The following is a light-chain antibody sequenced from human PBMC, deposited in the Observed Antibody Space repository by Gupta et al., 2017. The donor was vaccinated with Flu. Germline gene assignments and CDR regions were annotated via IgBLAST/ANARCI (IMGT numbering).Light chain of an antibody. Sequence: QTVRITCQGDSLINSYASWYQQKPGQDPVLVIDAKNIRPSGIPHRFSCDSTRNNASLIINGAQEEDEADEYCNSPDSNSNHHSVFGGGTKMTVL. V-gene: IGLV3-19*01. CDR3: NSPDSNSNHHSV. CDR1: SLINSY. CDR2: AKN. J-gene: IGLJ2*01.